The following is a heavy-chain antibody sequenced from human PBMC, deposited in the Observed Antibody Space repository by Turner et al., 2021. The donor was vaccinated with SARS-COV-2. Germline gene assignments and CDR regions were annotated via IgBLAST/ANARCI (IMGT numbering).Heavy chain of an antibody. CDR3: AKGYSPDY. Sequence: EVQLLESGGGLVQPGGSLRLSCAASGFPFNSDAMSWVRQVPGKGLEWVSAIRGSGGRTYYADSVKGRFTISRDNSKNTLYLQMNSLRAEDTAVYYCAKGYSPDYWGQGTLVTVSS. CDR2: IRGSGGRT. J-gene: IGHJ4*02. V-gene: IGHV3-23*01. D-gene: IGHD4-4*01. CDR1: GFPFNSDA.